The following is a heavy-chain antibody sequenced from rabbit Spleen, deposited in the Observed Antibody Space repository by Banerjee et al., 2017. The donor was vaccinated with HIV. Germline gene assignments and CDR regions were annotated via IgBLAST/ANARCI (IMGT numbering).Heavy chain of an antibody. V-gene: IGHV1S7*01. CDR2: IDFERGVT. J-gene: IGHJ4*01. D-gene: IGHD1-1*01. Sequence: QLKETGGGLVQPGESLRLSCKASGFSLNTYTMTWVRQAPGKGLEWIGIIDFERGVTDYADCVNGRFTISSDNAQNTVFLQMTSLTAADTATYFCTRDDGSGHYIDGYFNLWGPGTLVTVS. CDR3: TRDDGSGHYIDGYFNL. CDR1: GFSLNTYT.